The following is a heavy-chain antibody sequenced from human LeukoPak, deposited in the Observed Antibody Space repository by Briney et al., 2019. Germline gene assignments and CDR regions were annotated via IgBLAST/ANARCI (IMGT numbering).Heavy chain of an antibody. J-gene: IGHJ4*02. CDR3: ARSADSSGYFREIPLYYFDY. CDR1: GFTFSDFY. CDR2: ISNSGSTL. Sequence: GGSLRLSCAASGFTFSDFYMTWIRQAPGKGLEGISHISNSGSTLHYADSLKGRFTISRDNAKNSLYLQINSLRAEDTAVYYCARSADSSGYFREIPLYYFDYWGQGTLVTVSS. V-gene: IGHV3-11*01. D-gene: IGHD3-22*01.